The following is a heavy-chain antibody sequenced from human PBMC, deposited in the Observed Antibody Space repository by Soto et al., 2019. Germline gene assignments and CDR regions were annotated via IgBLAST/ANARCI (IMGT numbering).Heavy chain of an antibody. Sequence: EVQLLESRGGLVQPGGTLRLSCAAAEFTFSNYAMTWVRQAPGKGLEWVSAISGRAGDTYYADSVEGRFTISRDNSKNTLYLQINSLRAEDTAVYYCAKGGRLTVTTNWYFDLWGRGTLVTVSS. CDR1: EFTFSNYA. J-gene: IGHJ2*01. CDR2: ISGRAGDT. V-gene: IGHV3-23*01. CDR3: AKGGRLTVTTNWYFDL. D-gene: IGHD4-17*01.